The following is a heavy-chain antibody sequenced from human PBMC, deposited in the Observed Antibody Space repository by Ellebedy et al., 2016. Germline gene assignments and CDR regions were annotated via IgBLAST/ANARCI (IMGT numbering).Heavy chain of an antibody. Sequence: SETLSLXXTVSGASLTGGGYYWGWIRQPPGKELEWIGEINYSGSTSYNPSLKSRVTISVDRSKNQFSLMLSSVTAADTAVYYCAGSWEWFEAYYYGMDVWGQGTTVTVSS. CDR2: INYSGST. J-gene: IGHJ6*02. CDR1: GASLTGGGYY. CDR3: AGSWEWFEAYYYGMDV. D-gene: IGHD3-10*01. V-gene: IGHV4-39*01.